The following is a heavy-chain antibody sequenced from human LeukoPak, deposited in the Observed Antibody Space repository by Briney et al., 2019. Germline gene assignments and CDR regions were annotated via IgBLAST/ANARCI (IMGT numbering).Heavy chain of an antibody. CDR2: IYYSGST. V-gene: IGHV4-39*07. Sequence: SEILSLTCTVSGGSISSSSYYWGWIRQPPGKGLEWIGSIYYSGSTYYNPSLKSRVTISVGTSKNQFSLKLNSVTAADTAVYYCARDLYSSRTNDAFVIWGQGTMVTVSS. J-gene: IGHJ3*02. CDR1: GGSISSSSYY. CDR3: ARDLYSSRTNDAFVI. D-gene: IGHD6-13*01.